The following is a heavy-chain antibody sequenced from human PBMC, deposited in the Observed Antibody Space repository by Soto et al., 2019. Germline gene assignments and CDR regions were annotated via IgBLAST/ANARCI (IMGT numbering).Heavy chain of an antibody. D-gene: IGHD6-13*01. CDR1: GFTFSSYA. J-gene: IGHJ2*01. CDR3: AKSSVPAAAVAGYFDL. Sequence: GGSLRLSCAASGFTFSSYAMSWVRQAPGKGLEWVSAISGSGGSTYYADPVKGRFTISRDNSKNTLYLQMNSLRAEDTAVYYCAKSSVPAAAVAGYFDLWGRGTLVTVSS. V-gene: IGHV3-23*01. CDR2: ISGSGGST.